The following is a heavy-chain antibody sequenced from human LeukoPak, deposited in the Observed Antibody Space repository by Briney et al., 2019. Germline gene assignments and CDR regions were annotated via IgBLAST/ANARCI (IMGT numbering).Heavy chain of an antibody. D-gene: IGHD6-19*01. V-gene: IGHV3-23*01. Sequence: PGGSLRLSCTASGFAFSVYAMSWLRQPPGKGLEWVSTINANSGTTSYAASVRGRFTISRDNSKNTLYLQLNTLRADDTATYYCAKPISGGLAVTADWFHAWGQGTQVVVSS. CDR2: INANSGTT. CDR3: AKPISGGLAVTADWFHA. J-gene: IGHJ5*01. CDR1: GFAFSVYA.